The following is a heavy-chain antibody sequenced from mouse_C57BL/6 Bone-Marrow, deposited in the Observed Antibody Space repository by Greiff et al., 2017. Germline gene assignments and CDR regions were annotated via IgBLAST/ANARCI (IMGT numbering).Heavy chain of an antibody. V-gene: IGHV1-54*01. CDR2: INPGSGGT. CDR1: GYAFTNYL. Sequence: VQRVESGAELVRPGTSVKVSCKASGYAFTNYLIEWVKQRPGQGLEWIGVINPGSGGTNYNEKFKGKATLTADHSSSTAYMQLSSLTSEDTAVYYCAGALYYYGGNYWGQGTTLTVSS. CDR3: AGALYYYGGNY. J-gene: IGHJ2*01. D-gene: IGHD1-1*01.